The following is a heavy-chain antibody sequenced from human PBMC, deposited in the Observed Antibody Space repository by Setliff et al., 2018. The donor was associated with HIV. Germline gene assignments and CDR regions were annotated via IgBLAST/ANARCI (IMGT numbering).Heavy chain of an antibody. V-gene: IGHV3-23*01. CDR1: GFFFSRHV. CDR3: AKDLAANIYDFSALYYVPYPVGS. D-gene: IGHD3-16*01. J-gene: IGHJ5*02. CDR2: INNRGDRT. Sequence: PGESLKISCEGSGFFFSRHVMSWVRQAPGKGLEWVSGINNRGDRTDYADSVKGRFTISRDNSKNTVDLQMNSLTVEDTAVYYCAKDLAANIYDFSALYYVPYPVGSWGQGTLVTV.